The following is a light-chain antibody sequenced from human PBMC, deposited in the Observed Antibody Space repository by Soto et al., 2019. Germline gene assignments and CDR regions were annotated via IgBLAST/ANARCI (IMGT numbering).Light chain of an antibody. CDR3: SSYTSRSTPV. Sequence: QSVLTQPASVSGSPGQSITISCTGTSSDVGGYNYVSWYQQHPGKAPKLMIYDVSNRPSGVSNRFSGSKSGNPASLTISGFQAEDEADYYCSSYTSRSTPVFGGGTKVTVL. CDR2: DVS. V-gene: IGLV2-14*01. J-gene: IGLJ3*02. CDR1: SSDVGGYNY.